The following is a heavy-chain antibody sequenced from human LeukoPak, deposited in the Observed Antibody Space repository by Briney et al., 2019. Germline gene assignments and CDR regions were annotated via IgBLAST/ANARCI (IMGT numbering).Heavy chain of an antibody. CDR2: IYASGST. D-gene: IGHD2-2*01. J-gene: IGHJ4*02. Sequence: SETLSLTCTVSGGSISSGSYYWSWIRQPAGKGLEWIGRIYASGSTNYNPSLKSRVTISVDTSKNQFSMKLSSVTAADTAVYFCARATIRYCSSTSCYEDYWGQGTLVTVSS. CDR1: GGSISSGSYY. V-gene: IGHV4-61*02. CDR3: ARATIRYCSSTSCYEDY.